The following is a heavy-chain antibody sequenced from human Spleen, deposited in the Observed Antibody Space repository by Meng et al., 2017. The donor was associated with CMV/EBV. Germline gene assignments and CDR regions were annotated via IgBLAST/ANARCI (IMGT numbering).Heavy chain of an antibody. CDR1: GFTFSSYW. Sequence: GGSLRLSCAASGFTFSSYWLSWVRQAPGKGLEWVSAISGSGGSTYYADSVKGRFTISRDNSKNTLYLQMNSLRAEDTAVYYCAKDPNDIVVVPAAKGGDYWGQGTLVTVSS. CDR2: ISGSGGST. CDR3: AKDPNDIVVVPAAKGGDY. J-gene: IGHJ4*02. D-gene: IGHD2-2*01. V-gene: IGHV3-23*01.